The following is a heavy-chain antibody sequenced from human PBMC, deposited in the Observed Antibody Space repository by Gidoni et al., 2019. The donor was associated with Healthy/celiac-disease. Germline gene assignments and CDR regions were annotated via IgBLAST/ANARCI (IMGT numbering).Heavy chain of an antibody. V-gene: IGHV3-21*01. Sequence: EVQLVESGGGLVKPGGSLRLSCAASGFTFSRYSMNWVRQAPGKGLAWVSSISSSSSYIYYADSVKGRFTISRDNAKNSLYLQMNSLRAEDTAVYYCARDLEYYDFWSGYPAGYWGQGTLVTVSS. CDR1: GFTFSRYS. J-gene: IGHJ4*02. D-gene: IGHD3-3*01. CDR2: ISSSSSYI. CDR3: ARDLEYYDFWSGYPAGY.